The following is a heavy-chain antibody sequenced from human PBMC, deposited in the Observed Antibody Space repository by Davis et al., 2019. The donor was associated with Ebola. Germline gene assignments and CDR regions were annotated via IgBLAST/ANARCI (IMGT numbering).Heavy chain of an antibody. CDR2: INPSGGST. CDR1: GYTFTSYY. CDR3: AREDSGYSGFDF. J-gene: IGHJ4*02. D-gene: IGHD3-22*01. V-gene: IGHV1-46*01. Sequence: AASVKVSCKASGYTFTSYYMHWVRQAPGQGLEWMGIINPSGGSTSYAQKFQGRVSMTEDTSTDTAYMELSSLTSEDTAVYYCAREDSGYSGFDFWGQGTLVTVSS.